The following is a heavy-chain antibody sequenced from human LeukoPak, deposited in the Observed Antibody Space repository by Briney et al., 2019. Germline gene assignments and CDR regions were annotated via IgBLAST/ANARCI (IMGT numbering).Heavy chain of an antibody. CDR3: ARMTYYDFWSGYSDYYYYGMDV. J-gene: IGHJ6*02. Sequence: ASVKVSCKASGYTFTSYGISWVRQAPGQGLEWMGWISAYSGNTNYAQKLQGRVTMTTDTSTSTAYMELRSLRSDDTAVYYCARMTYYDFWSGYSDYYYYGMDVWGQGTTVTVSS. V-gene: IGHV1-18*01. CDR1: GYTFTSYG. CDR2: ISAYSGNT. D-gene: IGHD3-3*01.